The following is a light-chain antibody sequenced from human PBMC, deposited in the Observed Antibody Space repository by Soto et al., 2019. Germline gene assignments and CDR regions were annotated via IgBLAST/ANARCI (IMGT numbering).Light chain of an antibody. CDR1: QDISTY. V-gene: IGKV1-33*01. J-gene: IGKJ5*01. Sequence: DIQMTQSPSSLSASVGDRVTITCQASQDISTYLNWYHQKPGKAPKLLIYDASNLETGVPSRFSGSGSGTDFTFTISSLQPEDIATYYCQQYDNLITFGQGTRLEIK. CDR3: QQYDNLIT. CDR2: DAS.